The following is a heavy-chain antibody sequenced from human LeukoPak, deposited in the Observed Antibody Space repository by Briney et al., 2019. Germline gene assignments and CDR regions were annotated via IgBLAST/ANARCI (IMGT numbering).Heavy chain of an antibody. D-gene: IGHD1-1*01. J-gene: IGHJ4*02. CDR1: GFSLSTSGVG. CDR3: ATTSPLFYFDY. Sequence: SGPTLVNPTQTLTLTCTFSGFSLSTSGVGVGWIRQPPGKALEWLALIYWDDDNCYSPSLKSRLTITKDTSKNQVVLTMTNMDPVDTATYYCATTSPLFYFDYWGQGTLVTVSS. CDR2: IYWDDDN. V-gene: IGHV2-5*02.